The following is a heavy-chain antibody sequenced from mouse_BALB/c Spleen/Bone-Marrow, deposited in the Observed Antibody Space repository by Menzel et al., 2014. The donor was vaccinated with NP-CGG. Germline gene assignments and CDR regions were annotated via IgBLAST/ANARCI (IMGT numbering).Heavy chain of an antibody. J-gene: IGHJ1*01. CDR1: GYTFTSYW. CDR3: ARRDYWYFDV. Sequence: QVQLQQSGAELAKPGASVKMSCKASGYTFTSYWMHWVKQRPGQGLEWIGYINPSTGYTDYNQKFKDKATLTADKSSSTAYMHLSSLTSEDSAVCYCARRDYWYFDVWGAGTTVTVSS. V-gene: IGHV1-7*01. CDR2: INPSTGYT.